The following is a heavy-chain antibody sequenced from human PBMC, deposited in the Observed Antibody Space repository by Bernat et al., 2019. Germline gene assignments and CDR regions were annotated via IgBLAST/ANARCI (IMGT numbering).Heavy chain of an antibody. Sequence: EVQLVESGGDLVQPGGSLRLSCAASGFPFSSYWMYWVRQAPGKGLVWVSRVNSDGSSTMYADSVKGRFTISRDNAKNTVHLQMNSLRVEDTAVYYCVRGTMGFDPWGRGTLVTVSS. CDR3: VRGTMGFDP. J-gene: IGHJ5*02. CDR2: VNSDGSST. V-gene: IGHV3-74*03. CDR1: GFPFSSYW. D-gene: IGHD3-3*01.